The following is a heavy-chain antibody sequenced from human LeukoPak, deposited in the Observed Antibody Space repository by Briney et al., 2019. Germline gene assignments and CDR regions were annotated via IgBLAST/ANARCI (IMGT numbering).Heavy chain of an antibody. CDR2: FYYSRDT. D-gene: IGHD5-24*01. Sequence: SETLSLTCTVSGGSMRGFYWSWIRQPPGKGLEWIGYFYYSRDTNYNPALKSRVTISVDTSKNQFSLKLSSVTAADTAVYYCARVVSMVVDGYNFYFDYWGQGTLVTVSS. V-gene: IGHV4-59*12. CDR3: ARVVSMVVDGYNFYFDY. CDR1: GGSMRGFY. J-gene: IGHJ4*02.